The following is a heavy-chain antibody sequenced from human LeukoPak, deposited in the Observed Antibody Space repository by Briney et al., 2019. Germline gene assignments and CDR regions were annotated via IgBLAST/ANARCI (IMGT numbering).Heavy chain of an antibody. V-gene: IGHV4-59*01. CDR2: IYYSGST. J-gene: IGHJ3*02. CDR1: GGSISSYY. Sequence: SETLSLTCTVSGGSISSYYWSWIRQPPGKGLEWIGYIYYSGSTNYNPSLKSRVTISVDTSKNQFSLKLSSVTAADTAVYYCARDRQGAFDIWGHGTMVTVSS. CDR3: ARDRQGAFDI.